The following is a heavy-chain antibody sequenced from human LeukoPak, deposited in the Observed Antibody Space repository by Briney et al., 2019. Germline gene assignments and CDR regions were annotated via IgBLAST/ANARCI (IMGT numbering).Heavy chain of an antibody. CDR3: ARGYSSSWYYFDY. CDR1: GFTFSNYW. Sequence: GGSLRLSCAASGFTFSNYWMNWVRQAPGKGLEWVSSISSSSSYIYYADSVKGRFTISRDNAKNSLHLQMNSLRAEDTAVYYCARGYSSSWYYFDYWGQGTLVTVSS. V-gene: IGHV3-21*01. J-gene: IGHJ4*02. D-gene: IGHD6-13*01. CDR2: ISSSSSYI.